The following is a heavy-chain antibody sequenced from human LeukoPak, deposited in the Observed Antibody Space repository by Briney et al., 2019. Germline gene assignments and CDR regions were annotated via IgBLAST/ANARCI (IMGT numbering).Heavy chain of an antibody. CDR1: GYTFSNFG. Sequence: ASVKVSCKASGYTFSNFGISWVRQAPGQGLEWMGWISGNNDNPNYGQNFQGRFTVTSDSSTSTAYMELRNLRSDDTAVYYCTRDGTSTDDYWGPGTLVTVSS. CDR3: TRDGTSTDDY. D-gene: IGHD2-2*01. J-gene: IGHJ4*02. CDR2: ISGNNDNP. V-gene: IGHV1-18*01.